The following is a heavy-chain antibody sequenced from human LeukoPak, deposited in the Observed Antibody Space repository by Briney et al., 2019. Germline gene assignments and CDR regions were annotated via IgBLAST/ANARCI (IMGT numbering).Heavy chain of an antibody. CDR3: ARVPRGGNYFDY. D-gene: IGHD3-16*01. V-gene: IGHV3-21*01. Sequence: PGGSLRLSCAASGFTFSSYSMNWVRQAPGKGLEWVSSISSSSSYIYYADSVKGRFTISRDNAKNSLYLQMNSLRAEDTAVYYCARVPRGGNYFDYWGQGTLVTVSS. CDR2: ISSSSSYI. J-gene: IGHJ4*02. CDR1: GFTFSSYS.